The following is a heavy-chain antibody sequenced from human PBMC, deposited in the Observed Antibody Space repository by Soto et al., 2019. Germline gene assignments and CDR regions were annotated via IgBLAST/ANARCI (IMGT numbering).Heavy chain of an antibody. Sequence: QVQLVPSGAEVKQPGASVKVSCKASGYTCPSYGISWVRQAPGQGLEWMGWINAYNGNTKYAQKLQGRVTMTTDTSTSTAYMELRSLRSDDTAVYYCARDQAMAQFDYWGQGTLVTVSS. J-gene: IGHJ4*02. CDR1: GYTCPSYG. CDR2: INAYNGNT. D-gene: IGHD5-18*01. V-gene: IGHV1-18*01. CDR3: ARDQAMAQFDY.